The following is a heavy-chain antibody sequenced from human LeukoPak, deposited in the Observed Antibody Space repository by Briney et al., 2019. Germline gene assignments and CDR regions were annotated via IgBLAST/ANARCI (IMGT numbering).Heavy chain of an antibody. D-gene: IGHD4-17*01. CDR2: ITASGPTT. J-gene: IGHJ4*02. CDR3: AKDADDYVSYFDY. Sequence: GGSLRLSCAASGFTLTTYAMTCVRQAPGKGLEWVSGITASGPTTYYADSVKGRFTFSRDNSKNTLYLQMNSLRAEDTAVYYCAKDADDYVSYFDYWGQGTLVTVSS. V-gene: IGHV3-23*01. CDR1: GFTLTTYA.